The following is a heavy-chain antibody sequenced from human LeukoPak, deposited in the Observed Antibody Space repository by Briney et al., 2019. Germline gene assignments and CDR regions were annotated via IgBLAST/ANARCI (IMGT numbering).Heavy chain of an antibody. CDR2: ISWNSGSI. V-gene: IGHV3-9*01. CDR3: AREQQHDY. D-gene: IGHD6-13*01. Sequence: GGSLRLSCAASGFTFDDYAMHWVRQAPGKGLEWVSGISWNSGSIGYADSVKGRFTISRDNAKNSLYLQMNSLRAEDTAVYYCAREQQHDYWGQGTLVTVSS. CDR1: GFTFDDYA. J-gene: IGHJ4*02.